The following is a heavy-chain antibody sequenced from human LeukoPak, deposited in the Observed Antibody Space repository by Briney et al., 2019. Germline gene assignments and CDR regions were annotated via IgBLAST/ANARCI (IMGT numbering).Heavy chain of an antibody. CDR3: AKDPPCGGSGTTGYFQH. V-gene: IGHV3-23*01. Sequence: GGSLRLSCAASGFTFSSYAMSWVRRAPGRGLEGVSDISGSGGSTFYADSVKGRFTISRDNSNNTLYRKMNSLRAEETAVYSCAKDPPCGGSGTTGYFQHWGQGTLVTVSS. CDR1: GFTFSSYA. CDR2: ISGSGGST. J-gene: IGHJ1*01. D-gene: IGHD1-7*01.